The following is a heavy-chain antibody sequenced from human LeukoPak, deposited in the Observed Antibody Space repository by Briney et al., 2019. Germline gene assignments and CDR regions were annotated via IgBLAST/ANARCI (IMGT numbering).Heavy chain of an antibody. D-gene: IGHD3-16*01. CDR3: ARGGGLDV. J-gene: IGHJ6*02. CDR1: GFTYSSYW. V-gene: IGHV3-7*03. CDR2: INHNGNVN. Sequence: GGSLRLSCAASGFTYSSYWMNWARQAPGKGLEWVASINHNGNVNYYVDSVKGRFTISRDNAKNSLYLQMSNLRAEDTAVYFCARGGGLDVWGQGATVTVSS.